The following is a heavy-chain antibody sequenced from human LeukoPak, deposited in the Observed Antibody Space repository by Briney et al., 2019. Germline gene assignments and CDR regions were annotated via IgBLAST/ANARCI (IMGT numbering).Heavy chain of an antibody. D-gene: IGHD3-10*01. CDR2: IYHSGST. Sequence: PSETLSLTCAVSGGSISSSNWWSWVRQPPGKGLEWIGEIYHSGSTNYNPSLKSRVTISVDTSKNQFSLKLSSVTAADTAVYYCAKHYMGSSYNRAVDYWGQGTLVTVSS. CDR3: AKHYMGSSYNRAVDY. CDR1: GGSISSSNW. V-gene: IGHV4-4*02. J-gene: IGHJ4*02.